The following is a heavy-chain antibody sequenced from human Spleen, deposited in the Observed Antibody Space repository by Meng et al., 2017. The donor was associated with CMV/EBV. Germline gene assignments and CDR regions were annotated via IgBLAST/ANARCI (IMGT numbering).Heavy chain of an antibody. CDR2: INHSGSN. CDR3: ARGQGFAVFGVVTSGWFDP. Sequence: FSSKYWTWIRQSPGKGLEWIGEINHSGSNKYKPALKSRVIIAIDTSKNHFSLKLSSVTAADTAVYYCARGQGFAVFGVVTSGWFDPWGQGTLVTVSS. D-gene: IGHD3-3*01. CDR1: FSSKY. J-gene: IGHJ5*02. V-gene: IGHV4-34*01.